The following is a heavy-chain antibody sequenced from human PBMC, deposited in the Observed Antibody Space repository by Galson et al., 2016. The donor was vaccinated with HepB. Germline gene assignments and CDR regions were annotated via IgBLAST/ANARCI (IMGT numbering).Heavy chain of an antibody. V-gene: IGHV1-18*04. J-gene: IGHJ4*02. D-gene: IGHD3-3*01. Sequence: SVKVSCKASGYIFSNYGLTWVRQAPGQGLEWVGWINTYSGNTKFAQKYRGRITMTADTSTTTAYLELRNLRPDDTAVYYCARDNGIRFLDFISRHWGQGTLVTVSS. CDR1: GYIFSNYG. CDR2: INTYSGNT. CDR3: ARDNGIRFLDFISRH.